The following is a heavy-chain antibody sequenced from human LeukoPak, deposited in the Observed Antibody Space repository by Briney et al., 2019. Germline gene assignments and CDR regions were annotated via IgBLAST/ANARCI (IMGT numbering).Heavy chain of an antibody. D-gene: IGHD3-10*01. CDR3: ARAPYGSGSYYKAYYYGMDV. J-gene: IGHJ6*02. CDR1: GGSISSSSYQ. CDR2: IYYSGYT. Sequence: PSETLSLTCTVSGGSISSSSYQWGWIRQPPGKGLEWIGSIYYSGYTFYKPSLKSRVTISVDTSKNQFSLKLSSVTAADTAVYYCARAPYGSGSYYKAYYYGMDVWGQGTTVTVSS. V-gene: IGHV4-39*01.